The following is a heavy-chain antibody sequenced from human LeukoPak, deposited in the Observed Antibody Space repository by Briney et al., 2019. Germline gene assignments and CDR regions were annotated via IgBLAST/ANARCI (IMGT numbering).Heavy chain of an antibody. CDR3: ARTAVAYCGGDCRMGYYYYMDV. J-gene: IGHJ6*03. CDR1: GYTFTGYY. V-gene: IGHV1-2*02. CDR2: INPNSGGT. Sequence: ASVKVSCKASGYTFTGYYMHWVRQAPGQGLEWMGWINPNSGGTNYAQKFQGRVTMTRDTSISTAYMELSRLRSDDTAVYYCARTAVAYCGGDCRMGYYYYMDVWGKGTTVTISS. D-gene: IGHD2-21*02.